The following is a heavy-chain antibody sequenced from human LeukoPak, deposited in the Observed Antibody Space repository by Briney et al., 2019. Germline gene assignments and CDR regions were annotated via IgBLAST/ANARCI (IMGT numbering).Heavy chain of an antibody. J-gene: IGHJ5*02. CDR1: GYTFTGSY. V-gene: IGHV1-2*02. CDR2: INPNSGGT. CDR3: ARGGLVAAAGHWFDP. D-gene: IGHD6-13*01. Sequence: ASVKVSCKASGYTFTGSYMYWVRQAPGQGLEWMGWINPNSGGTNYAQKFQGRVTMTRDTSISTAYMELSRLRSDDTAVYYCARGGLVAAAGHWFDPWGQGTLVTVSS.